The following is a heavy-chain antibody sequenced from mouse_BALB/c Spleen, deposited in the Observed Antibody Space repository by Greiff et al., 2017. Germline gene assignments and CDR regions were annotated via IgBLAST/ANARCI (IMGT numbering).Heavy chain of an antibody. CDR3: ARNLPTYGNYGRSMDD. CDR2: INPYNDGT. D-gene: IGHD2-1*01. Sequence: VQLQQSGPELVKPGASVKMSCKASGYTFTSYVMHWVKQKPGQGLEWIGYINPYNDGTKYNEKFKGKATLTSDKSSSTAYMELSSLTSEDSAVYYCARNLPTYGNYGRSMDDWGQGTSVTVSS. J-gene: IGHJ4*01. V-gene: IGHV1-14*01. CDR1: GYTFTSYV.